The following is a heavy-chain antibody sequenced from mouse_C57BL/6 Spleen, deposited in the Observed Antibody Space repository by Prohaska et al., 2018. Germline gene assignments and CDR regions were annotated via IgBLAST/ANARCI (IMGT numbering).Heavy chain of an antibody. CDR1: GYTFTSYW. J-gene: IGHJ2*01. V-gene: IGHV1-50*01. CDR2: IDPSDSYT. Sequence: QVQLQQPGAELVKPGASVKLSCKASGYTFTSYWMQWVKQRPGQGLEWIGEIDPSDSYTNYNQKFKGKATLTVDTSSSTAYMQLSSLTSEDSAVYYCARQPGGYWGQGTTLTVSS. CDR3: ARQPGGY.